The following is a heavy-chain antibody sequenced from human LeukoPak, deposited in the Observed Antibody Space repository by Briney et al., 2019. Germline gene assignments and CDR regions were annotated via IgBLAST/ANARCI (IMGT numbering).Heavy chain of an antibody. J-gene: IGHJ5*02. Sequence: SDTLSLTCTVSGGSISSSSYYWGWIRQRPGKGLEWIGSIYYSGSTYYNPSLKNRVTISVDTSKNQFSLKLSSVTAADTAVYYCARNQVVAAINWFDPWGQGTLVTVSS. V-gene: IGHV4-39*01. CDR2: IYYSGST. CDR1: GGSISSSSYY. D-gene: IGHD2-15*01. CDR3: ARNQVVAAINWFDP.